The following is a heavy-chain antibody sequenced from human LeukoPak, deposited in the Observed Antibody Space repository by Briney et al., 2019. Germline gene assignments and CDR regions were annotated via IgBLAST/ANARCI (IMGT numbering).Heavy chain of an antibody. Sequence: ASVKVSCKASGGTFSSYAISWVRQAPGQGLEWMGGIIPIFGTANYAQKFQGRVTITADKSTSTAYMELRSLRSDDTAVYYCARVAAYGDLPDYWGQGTLVTVSS. CDR1: GGTFSSYA. D-gene: IGHD4-17*01. V-gene: IGHV1-69*06. CDR2: IIPIFGTA. CDR3: ARVAAYGDLPDY. J-gene: IGHJ4*02.